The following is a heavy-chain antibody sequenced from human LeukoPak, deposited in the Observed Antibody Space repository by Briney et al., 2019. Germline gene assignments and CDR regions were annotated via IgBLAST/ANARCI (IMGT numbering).Heavy chain of an antibody. V-gene: IGHV1-8*01. D-gene: IGHD6-13*01. CDR2: INPNSGNT. J-gene: IGHJ6*03. CDR1: GYTFTSYD. CDR3: AVISSSDYYYYMDV. Sequence: ASVKVSCKASGYTFTSYDINWVRQATGQGLEWMGWINPNSGNTGYAQKFQGRVTMTRNTSISTAYMELSSLRSEDTAVYYCAVISSSDYYYYMDVWGKGTTVTISS.